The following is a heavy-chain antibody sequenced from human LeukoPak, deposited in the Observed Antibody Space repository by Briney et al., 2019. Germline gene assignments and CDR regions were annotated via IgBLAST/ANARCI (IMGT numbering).Heavy chain of an antibody. CDR3: ASPQLGPANY. CDR1: GFTFGSYS. Sequence: PGGSLRLSRAASGFTFGSYSMNWVRQAPGKGLEWVSSISSSSSYIYYADSVKGRFTISRDNAKNSLYLRMNSLRAEDTAVYYCASPQLGPANYWGQGTLVTVSS. V-gene: IGHV3-21*01. D-gene: IGHD1-1*01. CDR2: ISSSSSYI. J-gene: IGHJ4*02.